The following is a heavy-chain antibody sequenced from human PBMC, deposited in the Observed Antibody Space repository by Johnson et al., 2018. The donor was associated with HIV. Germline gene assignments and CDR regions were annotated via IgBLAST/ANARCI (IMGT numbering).Heavy chain of an antibody. Sequence: VQLVESGGGVVRPGGSLRLSCAASGFTFNDHGMSWVRQAPGKGLEWVSVIIWNGGSTDYADSVKGRFTISRDNSKNTLYLQMNSLRAEDTAVYYCAREVTALLNAFDIWGQGTMVTVSS. V-gene: IGHV3-20*04. D-gene: IGHD2-21*02. CDR1: GFTFNDHG. CDR3: AREVTALLNAFDI. CDR2: IIWNGGST. J-gene: IGHJ3*02.